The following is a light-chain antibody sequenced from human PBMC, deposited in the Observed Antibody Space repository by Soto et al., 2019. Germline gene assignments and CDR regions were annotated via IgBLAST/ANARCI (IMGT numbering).Light chain of an antibody. Sequence: DIQMTQSPSSLSASVGDRVTITCRASQSISSYLNGYQQKPGKPPKLLIYAVSSFQSGVPSRFSGSGSGTDFSLTITSLQPEDFATYYCQQTYSTPRTFGQGTKVEIK. CDR3: QQTYSTPRT. J-gene: IGKJ1*01. V-gene: IGKV1-39*01. CDR1: QSISSY. CDR2: AVS.